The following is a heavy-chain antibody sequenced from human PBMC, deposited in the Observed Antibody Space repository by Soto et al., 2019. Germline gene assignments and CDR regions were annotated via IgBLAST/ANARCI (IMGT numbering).Heavy chain of an antibody. J-gene: IGHJ4*02. V-gene: IGHV2-5*02. CDR1: GFSLSSSGVG. D-gene: IGHD2-15*01. CDR3: ALSRSIIVMAYYFAY. Sequence: QITLKESGPTLVKPTQTLTLTCSFSGFSLSSSGVGVAWIRQPPGKALEWLALIYWDDDRRYSPSLRSRLTIXKDTSRNQVVLTMTNMVPVDTASYYCALSRSIIVMAYYFAYWGPGTLVTVSS. CDR2: IYWDDDR.